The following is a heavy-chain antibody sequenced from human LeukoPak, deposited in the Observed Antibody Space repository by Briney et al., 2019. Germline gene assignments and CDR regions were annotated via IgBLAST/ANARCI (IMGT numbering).Heavy chain of an antibody. D-gene: IGHD3-3*01. CDR2: ISSSSSTI. J-gene: IGHJ6*02. V-gene: IGHV3-48*02. CDR3: ARSDYDFWSGYGNGMDV. CDR1: GFTFSSYS. Sequence: GGSLRLSCEASGFTFSSYSMNWVRQAPGKGLEWVPYISSSSSTIYYADSVKGRFTISRDNAKNSLYLQMNSLRDEDTAVYYCARSDYDFWSGYGNGMDVWAKGPRSPSP.